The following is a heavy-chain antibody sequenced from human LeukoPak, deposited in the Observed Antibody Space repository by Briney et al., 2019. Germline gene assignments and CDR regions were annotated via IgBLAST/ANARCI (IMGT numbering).Heavy chain of an antibody. J-gene: IGHJ4*02. CDR3: AKHSGSYFIYYVDS. V-gene: IGHV3-23*01. Sequence: GGSLRLSCAASGFTFSSYGLSWVRQAPGKGLEWVSTVSGSGYNTYYADSVKGRFAISRDNSANTLYLQMNSLRAEDTALYYCAKHSGSYFIYYVDSWGQGTLVSVSS. CDR1: GFTFSSYG. CDR2: VSGSGYNT. D-gene: IGHD1-26*01.